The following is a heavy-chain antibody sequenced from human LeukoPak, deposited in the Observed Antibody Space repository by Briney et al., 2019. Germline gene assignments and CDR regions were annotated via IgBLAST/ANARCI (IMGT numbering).Heavy chain of an antibody. J-gene: IGHJ4*02. CDR1: GGSIRSYY. Sequence: PSETLSLTCTVSGGSIRSYYWSWIRQPPGKGLEWIGYIYYSGSTNYNPSLKSRVTISVDTSKNQFSLKLSSVTAADTAVYYCARGAPGSSHFDYWGQGTLVTVSS. CDR2: IYYSGST. CDR3: ARGAPGSSHFDY. V-gene: IGHV4-59*01.